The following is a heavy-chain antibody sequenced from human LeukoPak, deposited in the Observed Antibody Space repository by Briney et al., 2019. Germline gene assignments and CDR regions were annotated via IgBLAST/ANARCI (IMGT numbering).Heavy chain of an antibody. CDR2: IYYSGST. V-gene: IGHV4-31*03. CDR3: ARVDYGDYRIDY. J-gene: IGHJ4*02. CDR1: GGSISSGGYY. Sequence: SSETLSLTCTVSGGSISSGGYYWSWIRQHPGKGLEWIGYIYYSGSTYYNPSLKSRVTTSVDTSKNQFSLKLSSVTAADTAVYYCARVDYGDYRIDYWGQGTLVTVSS. D-gene: IGHD4-17*01.